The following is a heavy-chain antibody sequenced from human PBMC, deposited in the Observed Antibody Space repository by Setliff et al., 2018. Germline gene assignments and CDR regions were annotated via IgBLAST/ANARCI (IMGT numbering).Heavy chain of an antibody. CDR1: GDSFSDYY. CDR2: INHSGNT. J-gene: IGHJ4*02. Sequence: SETLSLTCAVYGDSFSDYYWSWIRQPPGKGLEWIEEINHSGNTNYNPSPNSRVSVSVDTPTNQFSLKVFSVTAADTAVYYCRFWSSYYKNDYWAQGTLVTVS. CDR3: RFWSSYYKNDY. D-gene: IGHD3-3*01. V-gene: IGHV4-34*01.